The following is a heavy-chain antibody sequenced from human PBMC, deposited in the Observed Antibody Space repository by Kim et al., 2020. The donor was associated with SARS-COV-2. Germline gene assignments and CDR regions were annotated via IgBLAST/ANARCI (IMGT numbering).Heavy chain of an antibody. D-gene: IGHD3-16*01. CDR3: ARGGMATPDY. J-gene: IGHJ4*02. V-gene: IGHV3-7*04. Sequence: SEKNDLDSVKGRFTISRDNAKESLSLQMNSLRVEDTAVYYCARGGMATPDYWGQGILVIVSS. CDR2: SEK.